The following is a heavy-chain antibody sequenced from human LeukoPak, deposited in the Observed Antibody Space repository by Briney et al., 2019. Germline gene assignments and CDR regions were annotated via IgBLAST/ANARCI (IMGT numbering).Heavy chain of an antibody. CDR3: AKGRDWQWLYYFDY. J-gene: IGHJ4*02. D-gene: IGHD6-19*01. V-gene: IGHV3-30*18. CDR2: ISYDGSNK. CDR1: GFTFSSYG. Sequence: GRSLRLSCAASGFTFSSYGMHWVRQAPGKGLEWVAVISYDGSNKYYADSVEGRFTISRDNSKNTLYLQMNSLRAEDTAVYYCAKGRDWQWLYYFDYWGQGTLVTVSS.